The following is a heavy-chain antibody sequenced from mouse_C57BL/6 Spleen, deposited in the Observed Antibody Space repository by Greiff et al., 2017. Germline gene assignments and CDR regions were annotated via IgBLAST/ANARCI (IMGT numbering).Heavy chain of an antibody. V-gene: IGHV1-15*01. Sequence: VQLQQSGAELVRPGASVTLSCKASGYTFTDYEMHWVKQTPVHGLEWIGAIDPETGGTAYNQKFKGKAILTADKSSSTAYMELRSLTSEDSAVYYCTRSGFMDYWGQGTSVTVSS. CDR2: IDPETGGT. CDR1: GYTFTDYE. J-gene: IGHJ4*01. CDR3: TRSGFMDY.